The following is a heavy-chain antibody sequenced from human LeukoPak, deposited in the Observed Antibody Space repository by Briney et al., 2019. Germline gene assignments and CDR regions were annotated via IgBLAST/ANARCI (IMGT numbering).Heavy chain of an antibody. D-gene: IGHD6-19*01. J-gene: IGHJ4*02. V-gene: IGHV1-69*04. CDR3: ARDQGIAVAGTTY. Sequence: SVKVSCKSSGYTFTDYYMYWVRQAPGQGLEWMGRIIPILDIANYAQKFQGRVTITADKSTSTAYMELSSLRSEDTAVYYCARDQGIAVAGTTYWGQGTLVTVSS. CDR1: GYTFTDYY. CDR2: IIPILDIA.